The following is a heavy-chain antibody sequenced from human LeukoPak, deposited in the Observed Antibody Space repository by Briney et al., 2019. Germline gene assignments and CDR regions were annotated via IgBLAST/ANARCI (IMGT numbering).Heavy chain of an antibody. CDR1: GFIFSNYI. V-gene: IGHV3-72*01. Sequence: QSGGSLRLSCAGSGFIFSNYILDWVRQVPGKGLEWIGRIRRKRNGYTTEFAASVEGRFTISRDDSENSLYLHMNNLKCEDTAVYYRSRDGPQGDQSGFDIWGQGTMVTVSS. CDR3: SRDGPQGDQSGFDI. J-gene: IGHJ3*02. D-gene: IGHD2-21*01. CDR2: IRRKRNGYTT.